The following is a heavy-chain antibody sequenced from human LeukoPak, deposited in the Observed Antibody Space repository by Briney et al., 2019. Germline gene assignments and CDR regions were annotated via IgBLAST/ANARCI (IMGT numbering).Heavy chain of an antibody. CDR3: TRVSSGSYYLDS. D-gene: IGHD2-15*01. CDR2: ISSSSSYI. J-gene: IGHJ4*02. CDR1: GFMFSIHS. Sequence: GGSLRLSRAVSGFMFSIHSMNWVRQAPGKGLEWVSSISSSSSYIYYADSVKGRFTISRDNAKNSLYLQMNSLRAEDTAVYYCTRVSSGSYYLDSCGQGTLVTVSS. V-gene: IGHV3-21*01.